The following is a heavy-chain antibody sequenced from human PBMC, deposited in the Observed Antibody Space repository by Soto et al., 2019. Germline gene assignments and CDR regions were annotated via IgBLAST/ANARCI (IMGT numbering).Heavy chain of an antibody. CDR1: GGTFSSYA. D-gene: IGHD2-15*01. J-gene: IGHJ5*02. V-gene: IGHV1-69*13. Sequence: SVKVSCKASGGTFSSYAISWVRQAPGQGLEWMGGIIPIFGTANYAQKFQGRVTITADESTSTAYMELSSLRSEDTAVYYCARDKLGYCSGGSCGWFDPWGQGTLVTVSA. CDR3: ARDKLGYCSGGSCGWFDP. CDR2: IIPIFGTA.